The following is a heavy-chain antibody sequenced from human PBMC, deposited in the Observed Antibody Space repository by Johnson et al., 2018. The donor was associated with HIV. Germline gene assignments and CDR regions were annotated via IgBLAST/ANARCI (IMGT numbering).Heavy chain of an antibody. V-gene: IGHV3-23*04. CDR3: ARDATYYYDSSGYHDAFDI. J-gene: IGHJ3*02. Sequence: EMQLVESGGGVIRPGGSLRLSCAASRLTFSNYAMNWVRQAPGKGLEWVSAISGSGGSTYSVDSVKGRFTISRDNSKNTLYLQMNSLRAEDTAVYYCARDATYYYDSSGYHDAFDIWGQGTMVTVSS. CDR2: ISGSGGST. CDR1: RLTFSNYA. D-gene: IGHD3-22*01.